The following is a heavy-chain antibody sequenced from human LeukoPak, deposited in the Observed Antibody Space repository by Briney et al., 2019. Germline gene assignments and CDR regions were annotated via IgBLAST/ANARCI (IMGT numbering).Heavy chain of an antibody. CDR3: AGGRYSYGRYFDY. Sequence: SETLSLTCAVYGGSFSGYYWSWIRQPPGKGLEWIGEINHSGSTNYNPSLKSRVTMSVDTSKNQFSLKLSSVTAADTAVYYCAGGRYSYGRYFDYWGQGTLVTVSS. D-gene: IGHD5-18*01. V-gene: IGHV4-34*01. CDR1: GGSFSGYY. J-gene: IGHJ4*02. CDR2: INHSGST.